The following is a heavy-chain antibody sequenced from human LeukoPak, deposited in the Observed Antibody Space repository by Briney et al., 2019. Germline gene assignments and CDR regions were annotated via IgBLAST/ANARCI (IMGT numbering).Heavy chain of an antibody. CDR1: GFTFSDYD. CDR2: ISGSGGST. V-gene: IGHV3-23*01. D-gene: IGHD6-19*01. Sequence: GGSLRLSCLASGFTFSDYDMSWVRLAPGKGPEWVSAISGSGGSTYYADSVKGRFTISRDNSKNTLYLQMNSLRAEDTAVYYCATMYSSGWSHIDYWGQGTLVTVSS. J-gene: IGHJ4*02. CDR3: ATMYSSGWSHIDY.